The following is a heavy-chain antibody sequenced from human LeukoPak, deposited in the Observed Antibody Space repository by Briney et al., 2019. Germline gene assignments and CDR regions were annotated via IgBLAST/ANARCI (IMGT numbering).Heavy chain of an antibody. CDR3: ARDLGYCTNGACHTRFDY. CDR2: ISSSSSYI. Sequence: GGSLRLSCAASGFTFSSYSMNWVRQAPWKGLEWVSSISSSSSYIYYADSVKGRFTISRDNAKNSLYLQMNSLRAEDTAVYYCARDLGYCTNGACHTRFDYWGQGTLVVVSS. D-gene: IGHD2-8*01. J-gene: IGHJ4*02. V-gene: IGHV3-21*01. CDR1: GFTFSSYS.